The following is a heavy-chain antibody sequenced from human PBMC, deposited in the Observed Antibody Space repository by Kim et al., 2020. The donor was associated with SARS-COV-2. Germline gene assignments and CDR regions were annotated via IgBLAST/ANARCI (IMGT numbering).Heavy chain of an antibody. J-gene: IGHJ4*02. CDR3: ARDGSAWSRDF. CDR1: GFPFRDCS. V-gene: IGHV3-21*01. CDR2: ISSDSTYT. Sequence: GGSLRLSCAASGFPFRDCSMNWVRQAPGKGLEWVSSISSDSTYTYYADSVRGRFTISRNNAQNSLFLQRNGLRVEDTAVYYCARDGSAWSRDFWGQGTLVTVFS. D-gene: IGHD6-19*01.